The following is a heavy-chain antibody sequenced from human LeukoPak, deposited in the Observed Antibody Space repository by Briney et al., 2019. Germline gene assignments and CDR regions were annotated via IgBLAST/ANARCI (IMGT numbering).Heavy chain of an antibody. D-gene: IGHD6-19*01. CDR3: AKDRSSGWYESLY. Sequence: GGSLRLSCAASGFTFSSYGMHWVRRAPGKGLEWVAFIRYDGSNKYYADSVKGRFTISRDNSKNTLYLQMNSLRAEDTAVYYCAKDRSSGWYESLYWGQGTLVTVSS. CDR2: IRYDGSNK. V-gene: IGHV3-30*02. CDR1: GFTFSSYG. J-gene: IGHJ4*02.